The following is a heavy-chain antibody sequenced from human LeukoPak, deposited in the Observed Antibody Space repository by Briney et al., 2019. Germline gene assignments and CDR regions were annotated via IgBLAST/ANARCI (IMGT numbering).Heavy chain of an antibody. CDR1: GYTFTGYY. D-gene: IGHD3-22*01. CDR2: INPNSGGT. CDR3: AIPSRVGYYDSSGYLDY. Sequence: ASVKVSCKASGYTFTGYYMHWVRQAPGQGLEWMGWINPNSGGTNYAQKFQGRVTMTRDTSISTAYMELSRLRSDDTAVYYCAIPSRVGYYDSSGYLDYWGQGTLVTVSS. J-gene: IGHJ4*02. V-gene: IGHV1-2*02.